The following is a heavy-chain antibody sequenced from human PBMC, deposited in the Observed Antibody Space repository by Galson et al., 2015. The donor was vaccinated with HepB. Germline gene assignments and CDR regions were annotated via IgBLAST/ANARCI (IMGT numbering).Heavy chain of an antibody. CDR3: ARAWLRAVPAAPGDY. V-gene: IGHV3-48*04. CDR1: GFTFSSYS. D-gene: IGHD2-2*01. J-gene: IGHJ4*02. Sequence: SLRLSCAASGFTFSSYSMNWVRQAPGKGLEWVSYISSSSSTIYYADSVKGRFTISRDNAKNSLYLQMNSLRAEDTAVYYCARAWLRAVPAAPGDYWGQGTLVTVSS. CDR2: ISSSSSTI.